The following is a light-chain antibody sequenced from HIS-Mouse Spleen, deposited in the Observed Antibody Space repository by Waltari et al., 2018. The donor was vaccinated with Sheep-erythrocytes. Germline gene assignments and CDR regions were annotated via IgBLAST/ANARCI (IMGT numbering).Light chain of an antibody. CDR3: QSYDSSLSGSV. V-gene: IGLV1-40*01. J-gene: IGLJ2*01. Sequence: QSVLTQPPSVSGAPGQRVTISCTGSSSNIRAGYDVHWYQQLPGTAPKLPIYGSSNRPAGVPDLFSGAKSGTSASLAITGLQAEDEADYYCQSYDSSLSGSVFGGGTKLTVL. CDR1: SSNIRAGYD. CDR2: GSS.